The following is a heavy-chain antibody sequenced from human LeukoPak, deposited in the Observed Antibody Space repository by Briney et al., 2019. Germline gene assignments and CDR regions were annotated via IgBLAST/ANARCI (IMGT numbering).Heavy chain of an antibody. V-gene: IGHV1-3*04. D-gene: IGHD3-22*01. J-gene: IGHJ1*01. Sequence: ASVKVSCKTSGYTFTNYGMHWVRQAPRQRPEWMGWINTGNGNTKSSQKFQDRGTLTRDTSASTGYMELNSLSSEDTAVYYCARVPLHDDSRHYYPHWGQGTPVTVSS. CDR3: ARVPLHDDSRHYYPH. CDR2: INTGNGNT. CDR1: GYTFTNYG.